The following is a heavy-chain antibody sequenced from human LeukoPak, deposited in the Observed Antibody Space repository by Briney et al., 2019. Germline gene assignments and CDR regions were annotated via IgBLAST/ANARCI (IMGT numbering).Heavy chain of an antibody. D-gene: IGHD2-2*01. Sequence: SETLSLTCTVYGGSFTAFYWSWIRQPPGKGLEWLGEVHHSGTTNYNPSLKSRVTLPVDTSKNQFSLKLSSVTAAHTAVYYCARGAYCSTINCYGFDYWGQGTQVTASS. CDR1: GGSFTAFY. CDR3: ARGAYCSTINCYGFDY. V-gene: IGHV4-34*01. CDR2: VHHSGTT. J-gene: IGHJ4*02.